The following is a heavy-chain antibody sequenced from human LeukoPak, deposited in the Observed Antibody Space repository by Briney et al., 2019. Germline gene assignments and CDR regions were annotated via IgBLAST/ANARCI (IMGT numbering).Heavy chain of an antibody. CDR2: IKQDGSEK. CDR3: ARPRITMIVVVPDY. CDR1: GGSFSSGSYY. J-gene: IGHJ4*02. Sequence: ETLSLTCTVSGGSFSSGSYYWSWVRQAPGKGLEWVANIKQDGSEKYYVDSVKGRFTISRDNAKNSLYLQMNSLRAEDTAVYYCARPRITMIVVVPDYWGQGTLVTVSS. D-gene: IGHD3-22*01. V-gene: IGHV3-7*01.